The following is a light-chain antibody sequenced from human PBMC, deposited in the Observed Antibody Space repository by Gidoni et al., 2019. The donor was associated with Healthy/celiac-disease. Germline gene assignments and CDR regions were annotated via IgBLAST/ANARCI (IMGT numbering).Light chain of an antibody. V-gene: IGKV3-15*01. CDR2: GAS. Sequence: EIVMTQSPATLSVSPGDRATLSCRASQSVSSNLAWYQQRPGQAPRLLSCGASTRATGIPARVGGSGSETEFTLTISSLQSEDLAVYYCQRYNNWPPMETLGQGTKREIK. CDR3: QRYNNWPPMET. CDR1: QSVSSN. J-gene: IGKJ2*01.